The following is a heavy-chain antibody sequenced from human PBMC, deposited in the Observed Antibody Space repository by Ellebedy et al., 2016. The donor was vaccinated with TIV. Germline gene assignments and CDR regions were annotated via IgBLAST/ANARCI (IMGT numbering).Heavy chain of an antibody. CDR2: ITSSSIYI. V-gene: IGHV3-21*01. J-gene: IGHJ4*02. Sequence: GESLKISXAASGFTFSSYTMNWVRQAPGKGLEWVSSITSSSIYIYYADSVKGRFTISRDNAKNSLYLQLNSLRAEDTAVYFCAKGSPRAVLFDHWGQGALVTVSS. D-gene: IGHD3-10*01. CDR1: GFTFSSYT. CDR3: AKGSPRAVLFDH.